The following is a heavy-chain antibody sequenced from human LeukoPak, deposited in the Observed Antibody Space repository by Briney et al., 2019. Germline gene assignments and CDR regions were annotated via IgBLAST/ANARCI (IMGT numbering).Heavy chain of an antibody. CDR3: ARNLDMKGFDP. J-gene: IGHJ5*02. Sequence: ASVKVSCKASGYTFTGYYMNWVRQAPGQGLEWMGWINSDSGFTKYAQKFQGRVTMTRDTSITTVYMDLTRLTSDDTAVYDCARNLDMKGFDPWGQGTLATVSS. V-gene: IGHV1-2*02. CDR1: GYTFTGYY. D-gene: IGHD2-2*03. CDR2: INSDSGFT.